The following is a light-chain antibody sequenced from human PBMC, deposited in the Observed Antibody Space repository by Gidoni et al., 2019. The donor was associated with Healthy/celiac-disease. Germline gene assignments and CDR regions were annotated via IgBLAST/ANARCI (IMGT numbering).Light chain of an antibody. Sequence: EIVLTQSPGTLSLSPGERATLSCRASQSVSSSYLAWYQQKPGQAPRLLIYGASSRATGIPDRFSGSGSGTDFTLTISRLDPEDFAVYYCQQYGSSLGTFXQXTKVEIK. CDR1: QSVSSSY. V-gene: IGKV3-20*01. CDR2: GAS. J-gene: IGKJ1*01. CDR3: QQYGSSLGT.